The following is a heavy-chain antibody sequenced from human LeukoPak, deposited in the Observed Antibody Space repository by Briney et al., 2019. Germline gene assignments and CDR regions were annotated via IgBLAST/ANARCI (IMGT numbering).Heavy chain of an antibody. CDR3: ARAMIVVHYFDY. Sequence: SETLSLTCTVSGGSVSSSSYYWGWIRQPPGKGLEWIGSIFYSGSSYYNPSLKSRVTISVDTSKNQFSLKLSSVTAADTAVYYCARAMIVVHYFDYWGQGTLVTVSS. D-gene: IGHD3-22*01. J-gene: IGHJ4*02. CDR1: GGSVSSSSYY. CDR2: IFYSGSS. V-gene: IGHV4-39*07.